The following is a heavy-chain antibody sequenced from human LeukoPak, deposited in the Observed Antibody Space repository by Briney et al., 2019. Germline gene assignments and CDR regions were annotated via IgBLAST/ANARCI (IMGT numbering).Heavy chain of an antibody. CDR1: GFTVSSNY. D-gene: IGHD2-2*02. J-gene: IGHJ6*02. CDR2: IYSGGST. V-gene: IGHV3-66*02. CDR3: AREVVVPAAIDYYYYYGMDV. Sequence: GGSLRLSCAASGFTVSSNYMSWVRQAPGKGLEWVSVIYSGGSTYYADSVKGRFTISRDNSKNTLYLQMNSLRAEDTAVYYCAREVVVPAAIDYYYYYGMDVWGQGTTVTVSS.